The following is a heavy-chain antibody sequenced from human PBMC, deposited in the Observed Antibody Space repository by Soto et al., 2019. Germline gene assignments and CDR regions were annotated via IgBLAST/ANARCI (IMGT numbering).Heavy chain of an antibody. V-gene: IGHV4-4*07. D-gene: IGHD3-9*01. CDR1: NTSISGYY. CDR2: VDTSGST. J-gene: IGHJ3*02. CDR3: ARVRHYDILTTDAFDI. Sequence: PSETLSLTCTVSNTSISGYYWTWIRQPAGKGLEWIGRVDTSGSTNYNPSLKSRVTMSLDTSKSHFSLRLTSVTAADTAVYYCARVRHYDILTTDAFDIWGQGTMVT.